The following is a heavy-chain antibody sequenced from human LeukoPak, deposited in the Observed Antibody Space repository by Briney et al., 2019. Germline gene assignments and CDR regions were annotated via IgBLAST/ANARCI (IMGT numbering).Heavy chain of an antibody. D-gene: IGHD3-10*01. CDR2: IYYSGST. V-gene: IGHV4-59*01. J-gene: IGHJ5*02. CDR3: AGIGAMVQGVIIGNNWFDP. Sequence: SETLSLTCTVSGGSISSYYWSWIRQPPGEGLEWIGYIYYSGSTNYNPSLKSRVTISVDTSKNQFSLKLSSVTAADTAVYYCAGIGAMVQGVIIGNNWFDPWGQGTLVTVSS. CDR1: GGSISSYY.